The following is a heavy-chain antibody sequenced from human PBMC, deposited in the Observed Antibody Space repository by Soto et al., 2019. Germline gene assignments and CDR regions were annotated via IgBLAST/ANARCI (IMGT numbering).Heavy chain of an antibody. Sequence: PGGSLRLSCTASGFTFGDYAMSWFRQAPGKGLEWVGFIRSKAYGGTTEYAASVKGRFTISRDDSKSIAYLQMNSLKTEDTAVYYCTGFWSGFGFMGGPNFDYWGQGTLVTVSS. CDR3: TGFWSGFGFMGGPNFDY. CDR2: IRSKAYGGTT. D-gene: IGHD3-3*01. V-gene: IGHV3-49*03. CDR1: GFTFGDYA. J-gene: IGHJ4*02.